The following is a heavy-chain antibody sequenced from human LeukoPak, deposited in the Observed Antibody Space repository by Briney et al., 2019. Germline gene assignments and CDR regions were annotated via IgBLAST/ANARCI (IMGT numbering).Heavy chain of an antibody. CDR3: ARGGYQYNWFDP. V-gene: IGHV3-21*05. D-gene: IGHD2-2*01. CDR1: GFTFSSYS. CDR2: IGSSGGHT. Sequence: GGSLRLSCAASGFTFSSYSMNWVRQAPGKGLEWVSYIGSSGGHTNYADSVKGRFTISRDNAKNSLFLQLNSLRAEDTAVYYCARGGYQYNWFDPWGQGTLVTVSS. J-gene: IGHJ5*02.